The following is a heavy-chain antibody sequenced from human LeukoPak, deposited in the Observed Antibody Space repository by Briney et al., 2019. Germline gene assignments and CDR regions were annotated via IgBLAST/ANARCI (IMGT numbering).Heavy chain of an antibody. CDR1: GFTFRSYA. CDR2: IKSKTDGGTT. D-gene: IGHD2-21*01. Sequence: PGGSLRLSCAASGFTFRSYAMSWVRQAPGKGLEWVGRIKSKTDGGTTDYAAPVKGRFTISRDDSKNTLYLQMNSLKTEDTAVYYCTTDPGGDDFDYWGQGTLVTVSS. J-gene: IGHJ4*02. V-gene: IGHV3-15*01. CDR3: TTDPGGDDFDY.